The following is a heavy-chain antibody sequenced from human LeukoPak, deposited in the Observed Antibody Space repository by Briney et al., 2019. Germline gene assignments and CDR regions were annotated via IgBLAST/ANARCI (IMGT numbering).Heavy chain of an antibody. CDR1: GYTFTGYY. D-gene: IGHD1-1*01. CDR2: INPNSGGT. V-gene: IGHV1-2*06. Sequence: ASVKVSCKASGYTFTGYYMHWVRLAPGQGLEWMGRINPNSGGTNYAQKFQGRVTMTRDTSIRTVYMELSRLRSDDTAVYYCTRETDYYLDHWGRGTLVTVSS. J-gene: IGHJ4*02. CDR3: TRETDYYLDH.